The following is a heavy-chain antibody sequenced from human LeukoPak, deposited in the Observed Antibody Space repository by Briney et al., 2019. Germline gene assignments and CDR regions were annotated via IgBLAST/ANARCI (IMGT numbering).Heavy chain of an antibody. CDR2: IIPIFGTA. J-gene: IGHJ5*02. CDR3: ARAPIAAAGTNNWFDP. D-gene: IGHD6-13*01. Sequence: WASVKVSCKASGGTFSSYDISWVRQAPGQGLEWMGGIIPIFGTANYAQKFQGRVTITADESTSTAYMELSSLRSEDTAVYYCARAPIAAAGTNNWFDPWGQGTLVTVSS. V-gene: IGHV1-69*13. CDR1: GGTFSSYD.